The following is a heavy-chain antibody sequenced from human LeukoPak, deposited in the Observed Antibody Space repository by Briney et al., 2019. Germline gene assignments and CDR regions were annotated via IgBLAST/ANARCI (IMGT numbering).Heavy chain of an antibody. CDR2: ITSSSSTI. CDR3: ARVNAYQLLSAWFDP. D-gene: IGHD2-2*01. V-gene: IGHV3-48*01. J-gene: IGHJ5*02. CDR1: GFTFSSYS. Sequence: PGGSLRLSCAASGFTFSSYSMNWVRQAPGKGLEWISYITSSSSTIYYADSVKGRSTISRDNAKSSLYLQMNSLRAEDTAVYYCARVNAYQLLSAWFDPWGQGTLVTVSS.